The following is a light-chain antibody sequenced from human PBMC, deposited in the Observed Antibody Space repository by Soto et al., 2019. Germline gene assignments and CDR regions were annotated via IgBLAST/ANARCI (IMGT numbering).Light chain of an antibody. V-gene: IGLV1-51*01. Sequence: QSVLTQPPSVSAAPGQKVTISRSGSSSNIGGNSVSWYQQLPGTAPTLLIYDDDKRPSGIPDRFSGSKSGTSATLGITGFQTGVEADYYCGSWDSSLSAYVFATGTKVTVL. CDR3: GSWDSSLSAYV. J-gene: IGLJ1*01. CDR2: DDD. CDR1: SSNIGGNS.